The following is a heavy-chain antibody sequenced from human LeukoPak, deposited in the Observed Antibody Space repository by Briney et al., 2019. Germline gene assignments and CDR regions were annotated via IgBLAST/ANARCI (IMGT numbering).Heavy chain of an antibody. Sequence: PGGSLRLSCAASGFTFSTYWMHWVRQAPGKGLAWVSRLNSDGSGTGYADSVKGRFTISRDNAKNTLYLQMNSLRAEDTAVYYCARGDLYDYVWGSYRYAIRSSQRPEYYYYGMDVWGQGTTVTVSS. CDR2: LNSDGSGT. CDR1: GFTFSTYW. D-gene: IGHD3-16*02. V-gene: IGHV3-74*01. CDR3: ARGDLYDYVWGSYRYAIRSSQRPEYYYYGMDV. J-gene: IGHJ6*02.